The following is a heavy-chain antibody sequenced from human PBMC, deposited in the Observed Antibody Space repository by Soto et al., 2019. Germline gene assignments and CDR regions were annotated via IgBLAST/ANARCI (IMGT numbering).Heavy chain of an antibody. J-gene: IGHJ3*02. CDR1: GGSISSYC. Sequence: PSETLSLTCTVSGGSISSYCWSWIRQPPGKGLEWIGYIYYSGSTNYNPSLKSRVTISVDTSKNQFSLKLSSVTAADTAVYYCARHGFSGYDVNAFDIWGQGTMVT. D-gene: IGHD5-12*01. V-gene: IGHV4-59*08. CDR3: ARHGFSGYDVNAFDI. CDR2: IYYSGST.